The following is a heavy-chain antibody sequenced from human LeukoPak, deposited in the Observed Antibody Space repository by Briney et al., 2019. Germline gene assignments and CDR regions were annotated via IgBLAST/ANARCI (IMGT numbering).Heavy chain of an antibody. CDR2: ISSSGSTI. CDR1: GFTFSDYY. V-gene: IGHV3-11*01. J-gene: IGHJ4*02. Sequence: GGSLRLSCAASGFTFSDYYMSWIRQAPGKGLEWVSYISSSGSTIYYADSVKGRFTISRDNAKNSLYLQMNSLRAEDTAVYYCARGGSPYYYVSSGYPNDYWGQGTLVTVSS. D-gene: IGHD3-22*01. CDR3: ARGGSPYYYVSSGYPNDY.